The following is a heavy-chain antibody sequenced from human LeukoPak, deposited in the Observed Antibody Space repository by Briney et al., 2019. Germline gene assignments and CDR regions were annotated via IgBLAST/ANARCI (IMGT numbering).Heavy chain of an antibody. CDR1: GGSINSYY. CDR3: VRHLSAGRPAFDI. D-gene: IGHD2-15*01. Sequence: SETLSLTCTVSGGSINSYYWSWTRQPPGKGLEWIGYIYYSGSTNYNPSLESRVTISVDTSNNKFSLKLTSLTAADTAVYYCVRHLSAGRPAFDIWGQGTMVTVSS. CDR2: IYYSGST. V-gene: IGHV4-59*08. J-gene: IGHJ3*02.